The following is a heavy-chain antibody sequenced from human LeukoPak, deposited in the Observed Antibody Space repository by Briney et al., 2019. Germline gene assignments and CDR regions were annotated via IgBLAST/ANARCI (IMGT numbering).Heavy chain of an antibody. CDR3: ARDDRVGALL. CDR1: GFTFTSYS. J-gene: IGHJ4*02. CDR2: ISGGGGST. V-gene: IGHV3-23*01. Sequence: GGSLRLSCAASGFTFTSYSMNWVRQAPGKGLEWVSTISGGGGSTYYADSVKGRFTISRDSAKKLVYLQMNSLRAEDTAVYYCARDDRVGALLWGQGTLVTVSS. D-gene: IGHD1-26*01.